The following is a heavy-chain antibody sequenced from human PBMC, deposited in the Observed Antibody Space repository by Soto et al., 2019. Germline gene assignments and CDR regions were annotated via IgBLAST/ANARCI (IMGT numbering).Heavy chain of an antibody. Sequence: QVQLVQSGAEVKKPGSSVKVSCKASGGTFTGNPISWVRQAPGRGPEWMGGIIPMFGTTNYAQKFQGRDTITADESTTTSYMELNRLRSEDTAVYYCSRENSIASLSYYYGMEVWGQGTTVTVSS. J-gene: IGHJ6*02. V-gene: IGHV1-69*01. CDR1: GGTFTGNP. D-gene: IGHD6-6*01. CDR2: IIPMFGTT. CDR3: SRENSIASLSYYYGMEV.